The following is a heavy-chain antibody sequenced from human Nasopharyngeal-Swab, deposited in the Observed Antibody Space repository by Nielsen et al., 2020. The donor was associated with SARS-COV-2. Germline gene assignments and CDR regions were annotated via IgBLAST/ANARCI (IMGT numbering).Heavy chain of an antibody. Sequence: GESLKISCAASGFTFSSYGMHWVRQAPGKGLEWVAVISYDGSNKYYADSVKGRFTISRDNSKNTLYLQMNSLRAEDTAVYYCARGELLWFGADYWGQGTLVPVSS. CDR1: GFTFSSYG. J-gene: IGHJ4*02. D-gene: IGHD3-10*01. V-gene: IGHV3-30*03. CDR3: ARGELLWFGADY. CDR2: ISYDGSNK.